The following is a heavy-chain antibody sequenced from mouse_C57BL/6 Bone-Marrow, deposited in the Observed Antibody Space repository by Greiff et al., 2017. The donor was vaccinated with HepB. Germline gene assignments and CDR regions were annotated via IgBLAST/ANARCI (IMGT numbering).Heavy chain of an antibody. CDR3: AKDYSNYEDNFDY. D-gene: IGHD2-5*01. CDR2: INPSTGGT. V-gene: IGHV1-42*01. CDR1: GYSFTGYY. Sequence: EVKLVESGPELVKPGASVKISCKASGYSFTGYYMNWVKQSPEKSLEWIGEINPSTGGTTYNQKFKAKATLTVDKSSSTAYMQLKSLTSEDSAVYYCAKDYSNYEDNFDYWGQGTTLTVSS. J-gene: IGHJ2*01.